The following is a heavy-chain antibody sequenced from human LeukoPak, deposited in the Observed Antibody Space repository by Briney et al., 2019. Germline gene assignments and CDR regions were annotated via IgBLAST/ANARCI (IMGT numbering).Heavy chain of an antibody. CDR3: ARTTSRIVVVSH. CDR2: IYTSGST. Sequence: SETLSLTCTVSGGSISSGSYYWSWIRQPAGKGLEWIGRIYTSGSTNYNPSLKSRVTISVDTSKNQFSLKLSSVTAADTAVYYCARTTSRIVVVSHWGQGTLVTVSS. J-gene: IGHJ4*02. CDR1: GGSISSGSYY. V-gene: IGHV4-61*02. D-gene: IGHD3-22*01.